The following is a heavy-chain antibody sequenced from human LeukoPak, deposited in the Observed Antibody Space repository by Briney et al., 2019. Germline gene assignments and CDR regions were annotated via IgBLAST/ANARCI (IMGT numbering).Heavy chain of an antibody. V-gene: IGHV1-8*01. J-gene: IGHJ6*02. Sequence: ASVKDSCKASGYTFTSYDINWVRQATGQGLEWMGWMNPNSGNTGYAQKFQGRVTMTRNTSISTAYMELSSLRSEDTAVYYCARYWRFGELLTYGMDVWGQGTTVTVSS. CDR1: GYTFTSYD. D-gene: IGHD3-10*01. CDR2: MNPNSGNT. CDR3: ARYWRFGELLTYGMDV.